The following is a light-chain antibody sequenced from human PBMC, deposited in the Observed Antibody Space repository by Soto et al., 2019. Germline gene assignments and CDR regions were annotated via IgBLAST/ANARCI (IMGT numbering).Light chain of an antibody. Sequence: DIQMTQSPSSLSASVGDRVTLTCRASQSISTYLNWYQQKPGKAPKLLIYAASSLQSGVPSRLSGSGSGTDSTFTISSLQHLDFATHYYQQSYPIPYTFGQGTNLEIK. CDR1: QSISTY. CDR3: QQSYPIPYT. J-gene: IGKJ2*01. V-gene: IGKV1-39*01. CDR2: AAS.